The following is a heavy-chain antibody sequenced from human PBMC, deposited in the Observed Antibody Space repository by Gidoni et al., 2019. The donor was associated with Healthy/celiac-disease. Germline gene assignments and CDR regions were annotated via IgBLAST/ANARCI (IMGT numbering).Heavy chain of an antibody. CDR1: GGSNSSSSYY. CDR3: ARHAVPGAAAGN. CDR2: IYYSGST. Sequence: QLQLQESGPGLVKPPETLSLTCTVPGGSNSSSSYYWGWIRQPPGKGLEWIGSIYYSGSTYYNPSLKSRVTISVDTSKNQFSLKLSSVTAADTAVYYCARHAVPGAAAGNWGQGTLVTVSS. J-gene: IGHJ4*02. D-gene: IGHD6-13*01. V-gene: IGHV4-39*01.